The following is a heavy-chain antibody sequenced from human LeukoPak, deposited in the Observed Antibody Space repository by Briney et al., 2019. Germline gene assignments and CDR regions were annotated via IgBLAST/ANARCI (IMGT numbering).Heavy chain of an antibody. D-gene: IGHD3-22*01. CDR3: ARGPCDRDYYYYGMDV. CDR2: ISSSGSTI. CDR1: GFTFSYSS. J-gene: IGHJ6*02. Sequence: GGSLRLSCVASGFTFSYSSMNWVRQAPGKGLEWVSYISSSGSTIYYADSVKGRFTISRDNAKNSLYLQMNSLRAEDTAVYYCARGPCDRDYYYYGMDVWGQGTTVTVSS. V-gene: IGHV3-11*01.